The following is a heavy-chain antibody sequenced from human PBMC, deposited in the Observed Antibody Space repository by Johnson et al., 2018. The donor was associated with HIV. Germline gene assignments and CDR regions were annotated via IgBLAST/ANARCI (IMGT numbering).Heavy chain of an antibody. CDR1: GFTFSSYG. CDR2: ISYDGSNK. D-gene: IGHD3-10*01. Sequence: QVQLVESGGGVVQPGGSLRLSCAASGFTFSSYGMHWVRQAPGKGLEWVAVISYDGSNKYYADSVKGRFTISRDNSTNTLDLQMKSLRAEDTAVYYCARVQLNLGNLLWFGELNTPRAFDIWGQGTMVTVSS. CDR3: ARVQLNLGNLLWFGELNTPRAFDI. V-gene: IGHV3-30*19. J-gene: IGHJ3*02.